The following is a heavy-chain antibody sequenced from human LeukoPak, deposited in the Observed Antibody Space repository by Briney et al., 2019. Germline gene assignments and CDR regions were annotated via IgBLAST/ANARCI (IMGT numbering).Heavy chain of an antibody. J-gene: IGHJ4*02. CDR2: ISSSSSYI. CDR1: GFTFSSYS. V-gene: IGHV3-21*01. D-gene: IGHD2-15*01. CDR3: AREGGWWRPYFDY. Sequence: GGSLRLSCAASGFTFSSYSMNWVRQAPGKGLEWVSSISSSSSYIYYADSVKGRFTISRDNAKNSLYLQMNSLRAEDTAVYYCAREGGWWRPYFDYWGQGTLVTVSS.